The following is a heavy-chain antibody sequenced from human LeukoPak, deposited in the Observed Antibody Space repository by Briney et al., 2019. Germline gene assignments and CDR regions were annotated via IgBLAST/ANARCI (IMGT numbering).Heavy chain of an antibody. CDR3: ARDGHEHDYVWGSYRSDV. CDR2: ISAYNGNT. Sequence: ASVKVSCKASGGTFSSYAISWVRQAPGQGLEWMGWISAYNGNTNYAQKLQGRVTMTTDTSTSTAYMELRSLRSDDTAVYYCARDGHEHDYVWGSYRSDVWGTGTTVTVSS. D-gene: IGHD3-16*02. V-gene: IGHV1-18*01. CDR1: GGTFSSYA. J-gene: IGHJ6*04.